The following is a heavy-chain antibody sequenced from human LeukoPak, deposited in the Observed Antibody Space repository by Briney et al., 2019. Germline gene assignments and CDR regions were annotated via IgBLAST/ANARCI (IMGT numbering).Heavy chain of an antibody. CDR2: IYTSGST. CDR3: ARALSGSYPDY. CDR1: SRSISSGSDY. D-gene: IGHD1-26*01. J-gene: IGHJ4*02. Sequence: SETLSLTCTVSSRSISSGSDYWSWIRQPAGKGLEWIGRIYTSGSTYYHPSLKSRVTISVDTSKNQFSLKLSSVTAADTAVYYCARALSGSYPDYWGQGTLVTVSS. V-gene: IGHV4-61*02.